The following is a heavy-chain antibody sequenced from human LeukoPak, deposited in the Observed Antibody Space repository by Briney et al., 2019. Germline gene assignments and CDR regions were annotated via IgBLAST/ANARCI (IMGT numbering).Heavy chain of an antibody. J-gene: IGHJ3*02. D-gene: IGHD6-19*01. Sequence: SETLSLTCTVSGGSISSHYWTWIRQPPGKGLEWIGNMYYSGGTNYNPSLNSRVTISVDTSKNQFSLKLSSVTAADTAVYYCARDPRSGGAFDIWGQGTMVTVSS. CDR1: GGSISSHY. CDR2: MYYSGGT. CDR3: ARDPRSGGAFDI. V-gene: IGHV4-59*11.